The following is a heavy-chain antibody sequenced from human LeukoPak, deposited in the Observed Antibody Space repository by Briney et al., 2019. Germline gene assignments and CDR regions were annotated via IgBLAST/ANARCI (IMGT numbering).Heavy chain of an antibody. J-gene: IGHJ6*03. V-gene: IGHV3-23*01. Sequence: GGSLRLSCAASGFTFSNHAMSWVRQAPGKGLEWVSGVSSSGSSTFFADHVKGRFTISRDNAKNSLYLQINTLQAEDTAVYYCARRSPGSSSLFFYYMDVWGKGTTVTVSS. CDR2: VSSSGSST. CDR1: GFTFSNHA. D-gene: IGHD1-26*01. CDR3: ARRSPGSSSLFFYYMDV.